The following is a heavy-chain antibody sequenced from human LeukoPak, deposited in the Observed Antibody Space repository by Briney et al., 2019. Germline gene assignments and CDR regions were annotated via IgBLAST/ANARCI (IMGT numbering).Heavy chain of an antibody. V-gene: IGHV4-34*01. CDR1: GGSFSGYY. J-gene: IGHJ4*02. Sequence: PSETLSLTCAVYGGSFSGYYWSWIRQPPGKGLEWIGEINHSGGTNYNPSLKSRVTISVDTSKNQFSLKLSSVTAADTAVYYCARSRHYYDSSGQLTFDYWGQGTLVTVSS. D-gene: IGHD3-22*01. CDR3: ARSRHYYDSSGQLTFDY. CDR2: INHSGGT.